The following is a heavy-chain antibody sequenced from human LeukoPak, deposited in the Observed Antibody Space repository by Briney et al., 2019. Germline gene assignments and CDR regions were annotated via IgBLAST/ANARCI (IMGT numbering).Heavy chain of an antibody. CDR2: IYSDGSI. J-gene: IGHJ4*02. CDR3: ARGSAYSH. V-gene: IGHV3-66*02. Sequence: GGSLRLSCAASGFTVSSNYMSWVRQAPGKGLEWVSVIYSDGSIYYSDSVKGRFTISRDNSKNMLYLQMSSLRPEDTAVYYCARGSAYSHWGQGTLVTVSS. D-gene: IGHD3-22*01. CDR1: GFTVSSNY.